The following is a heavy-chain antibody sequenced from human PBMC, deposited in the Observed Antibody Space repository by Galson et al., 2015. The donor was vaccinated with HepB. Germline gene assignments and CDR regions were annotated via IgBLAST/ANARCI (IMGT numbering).Heavy chain of an antibody. CDR2: IVVGSGNT. CDR1: GFTFTSSA. CDR3: AALAGFGELLSFDY. J-gene: IGHJ4*02. D-gene: IGHD3-10*01. Sequence: SVKVSCKASGFTFTSSAVQWVRQARGQRLEWIGWIVVGSGNTNYAQKFQERVTITRDMSTSTAYMELSSLRSEATAVYYCAALAGFGELLSFDYWGQGTLVTVSS. V-gene: IGHV1-58*01.